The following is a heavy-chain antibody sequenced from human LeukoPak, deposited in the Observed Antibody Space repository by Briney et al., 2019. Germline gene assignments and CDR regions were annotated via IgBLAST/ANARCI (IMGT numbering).Heavy chain of an antibody. D-gene: IGHD2-8*01. CDR2: ISSSSSYI. J-gene: IGHJ4*02. V-gene: IGHV3-21*01. Sequence: GGSLRLSCAASGFTFSSYSMNWVRQAPGKGLEWVSSISSSSSYIYYADSVKGRFTISRDNAKNSLYLQMNSLRAEDTAVYYCAREGCINGVCFDYWGQGTLVTVSS. CDR3: AREGCINGVCFDY. CDR1: GFTFSSYS.